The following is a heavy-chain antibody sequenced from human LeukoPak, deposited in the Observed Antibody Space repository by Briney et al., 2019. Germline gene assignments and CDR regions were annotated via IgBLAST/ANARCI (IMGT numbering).Heavy chain of an antibody. CDR3: ARDGGNSDYWYFDL. Sequence: PGGSLRLSCVVSGFSFSNYWMHWVRQAPGKGLVWVSRINSDGSTTSYAASVKGRFTISRDNAKNTLYLQMNSLRAEDTAVYYCARDGGNSDYWYFDLWGRGTLVTVSS. CDR2: INSDGSTT. V-gene: IGHV3-74*01. J-gene: IGHJ2*01. CDR1: GFSFSNYW. D-gene: IGHD4-23*01.